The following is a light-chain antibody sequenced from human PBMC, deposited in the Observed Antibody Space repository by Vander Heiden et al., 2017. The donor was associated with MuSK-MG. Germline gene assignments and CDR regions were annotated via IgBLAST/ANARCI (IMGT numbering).Light chain of an antibody. CDR3: QQCDSNPRT. CDR2: AAS. Sequence: DIQMPQSPSSLSASVGDRVTITCRASQSISSYLNWYQQKPGKAPKLLIYAASSLQSGVPSRFSGSGSGTDFTLTISRLQPEDFATYYCQQCDSNPRTFGQGTKVEIK. J-gene: IGKJ1*01. V-gene: IGKV1-39*01. CDR1: QSISSY.